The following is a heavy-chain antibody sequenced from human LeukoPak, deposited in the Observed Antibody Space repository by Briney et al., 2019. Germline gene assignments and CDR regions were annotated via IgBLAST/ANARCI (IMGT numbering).Heavy chain of an antibody. Sequence: GGSLRLSCAVSGFTVSGNYMSWVRQAPGKGLEWVADIKEDGSEKYYVDSVKGRFTISRQNAKSSLFLQMNSLRAEDTAVYYCARHRSGGSQDDAFDIWGQGTMVTVSS. V-gene: IGHV3-7*01. CDR2: IKEDGSEK. D-gene: IGHD2-15*01. CDR1: GFTVSGNY. J-gene: IGHJ3*02. CDR3: ARHRSGGSQDDAFDI.